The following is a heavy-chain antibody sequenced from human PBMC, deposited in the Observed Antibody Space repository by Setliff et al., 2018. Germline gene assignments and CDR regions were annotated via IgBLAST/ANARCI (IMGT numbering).Heavy chain of an antibody. CDR3: ARDREGIIVGVPSV. J-gene: IGHJ4*02. Sequence: ASVKVSCKASGYTFTSYGISWVRQAPGQGLEWMGWISAYNGNTNYAQKLQGRVTMTTDTSTSTVYMELRSLRSDDTAVYYCARDREGIIVGVPSVWGQGTPVTVSS. CDR2: ISAYNGNT. V-gene: IGHV1-18*01. D-gene: IGHD1-26*01. CDR1: GYTFTSYG.